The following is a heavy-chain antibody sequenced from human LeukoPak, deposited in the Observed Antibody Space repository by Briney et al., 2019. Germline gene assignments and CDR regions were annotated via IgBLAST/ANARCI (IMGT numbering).Heavy chain of an antibody. J-gene: IGHJ5*02. D-gene: IGHD3-10*01. V-gene: IGHV4-39*01. Sequence: SETLSLTCTVSGGSISSSSYYWGWIRQPPGKGLEWIGSIYYSGSTYYSPSLKSRVTISVDTSKNQFSLKLSSVTAADTAVYYCARHLRFLRFGELIFRWFDPWGQGTLVTVSS. CDR3: ARHLRFLRFGELIFRWFDP. CDR1: GGSISSSSYY. CDR2: IYYSGST.